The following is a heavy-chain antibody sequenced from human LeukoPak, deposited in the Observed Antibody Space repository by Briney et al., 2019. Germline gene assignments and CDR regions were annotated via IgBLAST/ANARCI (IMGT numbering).Heavy chain of an antibody. CDR1: GFTFSSYG. Sequence: GGSLRLSCAASGFTFSSYGMHWVRQAPGKGLEWVAFIRYDGSNKYYADSVKGRFTISRDNSKNTLYLQMNSLRAEDTAVYYCARHDDCSSTSCNYYYYYMDVWGKGTTVTVSS. V-gene: IGHV3-30*02. J-gene: IGHJ6*03. D-gene: IGHD2-2*01. CDR3: ARHDDCSSTSCNYYYYYMDV. CDR2: IRYDGSNK.